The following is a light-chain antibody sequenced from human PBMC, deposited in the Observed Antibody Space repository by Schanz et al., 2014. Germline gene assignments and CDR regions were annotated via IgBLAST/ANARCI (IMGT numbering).Light chain of an antibody. Sequence: QSALTQPPSASGSPGQSVAISCTGTSSDVGTYNYVSWYQQHPGKAPKLIIYEVSKRPSGVPDRFSGSKSGNTASLTVSGLQAEDEADYYCSSHGGSRVFGGGTKLTVL. CDR2: EVS. V-gene: IGLV2-8*01. CDR3: SSHGGSRV. CDR1: SSDVGTYNY. J-gene: IGLJ3*02.